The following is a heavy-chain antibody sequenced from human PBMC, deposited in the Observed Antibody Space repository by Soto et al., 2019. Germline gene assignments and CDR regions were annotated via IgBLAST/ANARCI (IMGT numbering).Heavy chain of an antibody. CDR1: GFTFSSYS. CDR2: ISSSSSYI. D-gene: IGHD3-10*01. Sequence: GGSLRLSCAASGFTFSSYSMNWVRQAPGKGLEWVSSISSSSSYIYYADSVKGRFTISRDNAKNSLYLQMNSLRAEDTAVYYCARGRSYYGSGSFDAFDIWGQGTMVTVSS. J-gene: IGHJ3*02. CDR3: ARGRSYYGSGSFDAFDI. V-gene: IGHV3-21*01.